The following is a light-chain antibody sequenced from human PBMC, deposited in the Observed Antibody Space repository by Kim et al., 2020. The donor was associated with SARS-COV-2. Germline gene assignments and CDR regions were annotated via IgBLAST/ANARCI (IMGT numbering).Light chain of an antibody. CDR1: SSNIGSNT. CDR2: SNN. Sequence: ELTQPPSASGTPGQRVTISCSGSSSNIGSNTVNWYQQLPGTAPKLLIYSNNQRPSGVPDRFSGSKSGTSASLAISGLQSEDEADDYCAAWDDSLRVFGTGTKVTVL. CDR3: AAWDDSLRV. J-gene: IGLJ1*01. V-gene: IGLV1-44*01.